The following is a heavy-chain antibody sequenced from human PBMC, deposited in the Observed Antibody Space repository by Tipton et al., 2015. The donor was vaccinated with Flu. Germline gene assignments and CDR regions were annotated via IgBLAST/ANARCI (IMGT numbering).Heavy chain of an antibody. CDR2: LWFDESHK. CDR3: AREFSEYYFDY. V-gene: IGHV3-33*01. J-gene: IGHJ4*02. CDR1: GFSFSKYG. Sequence: SLRLSCAASGFSFSKYGMHWVRQAPGKGLEWVAYLWFDESHKQYGDSVKGRFTISRDNSKNTLYLQMNTLRAEDAAVYYCAREFSEYYFDYWGQGTQVTVSA.